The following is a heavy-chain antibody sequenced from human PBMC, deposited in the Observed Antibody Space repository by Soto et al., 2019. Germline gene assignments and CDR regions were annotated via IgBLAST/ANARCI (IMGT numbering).Heavy chain of an antibody. CDR1: GGSVSNYY. CDR3: ARGDYASGTFPIDY. V-gene: IGHV4-59*02. D-gene: IGHD3-10*01. CDR2: VFYTGST. Sequence: QLQESGPGLVKTSETLSLTCTISGGSVSNYYWSWIRQPPGKGLEWIGYVFYTGSTNYNPSLKSRVPMSVDTSKKQFSLNLNSVTAADTAVYYCARGDYASGTFPIDYWGQGKLVTVSS. J-gene: IGHJ4*02.